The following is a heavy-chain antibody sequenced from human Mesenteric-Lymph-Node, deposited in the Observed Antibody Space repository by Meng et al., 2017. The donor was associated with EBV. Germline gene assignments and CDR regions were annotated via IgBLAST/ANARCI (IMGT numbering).Heavy chain of an antibody. CDR1: GHSTRPIH. CDR3: ARWGATGPFDY. V-gene: IGHV4-59*01. D-gene: IGHD1-26*01. J-gene: IGHJ4*02. CDR2: IHYTGNT. Sequence: VQLQDSGPGLVNPSETLSPTCTVPGHSTRPIHLSLIRQPPGKGLEWIAYIHYTGNTKYNPSLESRVTISVDTSKNQFSLRLTSVTAADTAVYYCARWGATGPFDYWGQGTLVTVSS.